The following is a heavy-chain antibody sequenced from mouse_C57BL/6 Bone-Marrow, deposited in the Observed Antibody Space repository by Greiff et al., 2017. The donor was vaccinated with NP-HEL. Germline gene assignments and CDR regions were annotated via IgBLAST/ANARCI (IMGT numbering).Heavy chain of an antibody. V-gene: IGHV1-55*01. J-gene: IGHJ2*01. CDR1: GYTFTSYW. Sequence: QVHVKQPGAELVKPGASVKMSCKASGYTFTSYWITWVKQRPGQGLEWIGDIYPGSGSTNYNEKFKSKATLTVDTSSSTAYMQLSSLTSEDSAVYYCARCLCRNYFDYWGQGTTLTVSS. D-gene: IGHD6-5*01. CDR3: ARCLCRNYFDY. CDR2: IYPGSGST.